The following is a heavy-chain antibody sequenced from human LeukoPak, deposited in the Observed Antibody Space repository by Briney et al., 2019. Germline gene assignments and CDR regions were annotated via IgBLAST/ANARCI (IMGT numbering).Heavy chain of an antibody. CDR1: GYTFTGYY. J-gene: IGHJ3*02. CDR3: ARNLPRNALDI. CDR2: INPNSGGT. V-gene: IGHV1-2*02. Sequence: GASVKVSCKASGYTFTGYYMHWVRQAPGQGLEWMGWINPNSGGTKYAQKFQGRVTMTRDTSISTAYMELSRLRSDDTAVYYCARNLPRNALDIWGQGTMVTVSS.